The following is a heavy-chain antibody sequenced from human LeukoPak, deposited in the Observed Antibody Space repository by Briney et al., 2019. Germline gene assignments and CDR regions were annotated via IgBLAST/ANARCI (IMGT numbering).Heavy chain of an antibody. CDR2: IYYSGGT. V-gene: IGHV4-39*07. CDR1: GGSISSSSYY. D-gene: IGHD5-24*01. CDR3: ASSRDGYNYDY. J-gene: IGHJ4*02. Sequence: SSETLSLTCTVSGGSISSSSYYWGWIRQPPGKGLEWIGSIYYSGGTYYNPSLKSRVTISVDTSKNQFSLKLSSVTAADTAVYYCASSRDGYNYDYWGQGTLVTVSS.